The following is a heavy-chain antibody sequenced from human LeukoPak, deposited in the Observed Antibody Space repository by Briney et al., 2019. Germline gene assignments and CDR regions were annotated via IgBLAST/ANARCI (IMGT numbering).Heavy chain of an antibody. Sequence: GGSLRLSCAASGFTFSTSWMHWVRQAPGKGLVWVSRINPDGSSTDYADSVKGRFTISRDNAKNTLYLQMNSLRAEDTAVYYCARGGEYEYRLTRSEVFDYWGQGTLVTVSS. CDR1: GFTFSTSW. V-gene: IGHV3-74*01. D-gene: IGHD2-2*01. CDR3: ARGGEYEYRLTRSEVFDY. J-gene: IGHJ4*02. CDR2: INPDGSST.